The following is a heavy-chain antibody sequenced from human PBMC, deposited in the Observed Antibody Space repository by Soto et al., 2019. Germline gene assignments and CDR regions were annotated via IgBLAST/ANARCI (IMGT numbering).Heavy chain of an antibody. CDR3: ARGLDSSGWYYYFDY. J-gene: IGHJ4*02. D-gene: IGHD6-19*01. V-gene: IGHV4-59*01. CDR1: GGSISSYY. Sequence: PSETLSLTCTVSGGSISSYYWRWIRQPPGKGLEWIGDIYYSGCTNYYPSLKSRVTISGDTSKNQSSLKLSSVPAAATAVYYCARGLDSSGWYYYFDYWGQGTLVTV. CDR2: IYYSGCT.